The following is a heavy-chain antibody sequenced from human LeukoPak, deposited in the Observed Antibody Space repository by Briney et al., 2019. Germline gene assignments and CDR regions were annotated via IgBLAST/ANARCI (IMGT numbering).Heavy chain of an antibody. Sequence: GGSLRLSCAASGFTVSSNYMSWVRQAPGKGLEWVSAISGSGGTTYYADSVKGRFTISRDNSKNTLYLQMNSLRAEDTAVYYCARDRDEYYFDYWGQGTLVTVSS. V-gene: IGHV3-23*01. D-gene: IGHD2-21*02. CDR2: ISGSGGTT. CDR3: ARDRDEYYFDY. CDR1: GFTVSSNY. J-gene: IGHJ4*02.